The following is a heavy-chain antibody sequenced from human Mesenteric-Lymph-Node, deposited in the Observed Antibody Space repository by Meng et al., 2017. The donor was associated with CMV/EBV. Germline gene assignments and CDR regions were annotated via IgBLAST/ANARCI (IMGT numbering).Heavy chain of an antibody. J-gene: IGHJ6*02. D-gene: IGHD1-20*01. CDR1: GGTFSSNA. V-gene: IGHV1-69*05. CDR2: IMRIFGTI. CDR3: ARDGLNWNDDGVDV. Sequence: SVKVSCKASGGTFSSNAISWVRQAPGQGLEWMGGIMRIFGTIKYAQKFQGRVTITTDESTSTAYMELRGLRSEDTAVYFCARDGLNWNDDGVDVWGQGTTVTVSS.